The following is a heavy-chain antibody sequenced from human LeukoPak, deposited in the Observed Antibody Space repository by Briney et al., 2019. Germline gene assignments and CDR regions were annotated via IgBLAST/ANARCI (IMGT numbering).Heavy chain of an antibody. Sequence: GASVKVSCKASGGTFSSYTISWVRQAPGQGLEWMGRIIPILGIANYAQKFQGRVTITADKSTSTAYMELSSLRSEDTAVYYCARDLVPAARLGGYNWFDPWGQGTLVTVSS. CDR3: ARDLVPAARLGGYNWFDP. CDR2: IIPILGIA. J-gene: IGHJ5*02. CDR1: GGTFSSYT. D-gene: IGHD2-2*01. V-gene: IGHV1-69*04.